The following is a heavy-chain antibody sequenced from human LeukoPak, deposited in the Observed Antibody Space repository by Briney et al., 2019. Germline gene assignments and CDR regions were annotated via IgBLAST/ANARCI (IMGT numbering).Heavy chain of an antibody. D-gene: IGHD2-21*02. CDR3: VSGGDSGY. J-gene: IGHJ4*02. Sequence: GGSLRLSCVASGFTFSSYAMSWVRQAPGKGLEWVSYISGGSTYTNYANSVKGRFTISRDNARNSLFLQMNSLRADDTGVYFCVSGGDSGYWGQGTLVTVSS. V-gene: IGHV3-11*03. CDR2: ISGGSTYT. CDR1: GFTFSSYA.